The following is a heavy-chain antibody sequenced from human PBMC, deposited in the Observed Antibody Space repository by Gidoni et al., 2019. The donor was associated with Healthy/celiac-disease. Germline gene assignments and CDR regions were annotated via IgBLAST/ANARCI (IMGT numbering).Heavy chain of an antibody. Sequence: EVQLVESGGGLVQPGRSLRLSCASSGFTFDDYAMHWVRQAPGKGLEWVSGISWNSGSIGYADSVKGRFTISRDNAKNSLYLQMNSLRAEDTALYYCAKDIGLRFGEFLDYWGQGTLVTVSS. CDR2: ISWNSGSI. D-gene: IGHD3-10*01. CDR3: AKDIGLRFGEFLDY. V-gene: IGHV3-9*01. CDR1: GFTFDDYA. J-gene: IGHJ4*02.